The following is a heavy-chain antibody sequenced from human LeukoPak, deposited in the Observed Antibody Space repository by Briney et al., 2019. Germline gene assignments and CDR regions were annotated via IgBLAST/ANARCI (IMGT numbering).Heavy chain of an antibody. CDR3: VKDSSVPYGITE. Sequence: PGASLRLSCAASGFTFSKYAMSWVRQAPGKGLEWVSAISPSDGNTFYADSVKGRFTISRDNSKNTLSLQMNSLRAEDTALYYCVKDSSVPYGITEWGQGTLVTVSS. D-gene: IGHD4-17*01. J-gene: IGHJ4*02. CDR1: GFTFSKYA. CDR2: ISPSDGNT. V-gene: IGHV3-23*01.